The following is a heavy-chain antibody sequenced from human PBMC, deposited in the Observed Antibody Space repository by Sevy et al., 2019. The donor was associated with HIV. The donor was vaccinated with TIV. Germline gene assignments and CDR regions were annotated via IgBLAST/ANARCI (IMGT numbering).Heavy chain of an antibody. V-gene: IGHV3-23*01. CDR3: AREGSTQPHDY. Sequence: GGSLRLSCAASGFTFAKYSMSWVRQAPGKGLEWVSTFSFGCGRINYADSVKGRFTISRDDSKNTLFLQMNSLRAEDTATYFCAREGSTQPHDYWSQGTLVTVSS. CDR2: FSFGCGRI. J-gene: IGHJ4*02. D-gene: IGHD2-15*01. CDR1: GFTFAKYS.